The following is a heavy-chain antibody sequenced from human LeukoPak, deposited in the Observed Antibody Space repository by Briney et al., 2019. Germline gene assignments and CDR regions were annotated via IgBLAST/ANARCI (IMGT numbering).Heavy chain of an antibody. CDR2: INHSGST. Sequence: PSETLSLTCAVYGGSFSGYYWSWIRQPPGKGLEWIGEINHSGSTNYNPSLKSRVTISVDTSKNQFSLKLSSVTAADTAVYYCARGGYGSGRHYYYYYMDVWGKGTTVTISS. CDR3: ARGGYGSGRHYYYYYMDV. J-gene: IGHJ6*03. V-gene: IGHV4-34*01. D-gene: IGHD3-10*01. CDR1: GGSFSGYY.